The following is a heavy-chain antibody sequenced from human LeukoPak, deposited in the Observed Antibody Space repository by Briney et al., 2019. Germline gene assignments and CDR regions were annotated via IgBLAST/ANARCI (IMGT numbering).Heavy chain of an antibody. V-gene: IGHV1-2*02. Sequence: ASLKLSCKASGYTFTAYYMHWVRQAPGQGLEWMGWMNPHSSGTNFAQTFQGRVTITRDTSITTAHMELSRLTSDDTAMYYCAREMPCSSSSCLDYWGQGTLVTVSS. J-gene: IGHJ4*02. CDR1: GYTFTAYY. D-gene: IGHD2-2*01. CDR2: MNPHSSGT. CDR3: AREMPCSSSSCLDY.